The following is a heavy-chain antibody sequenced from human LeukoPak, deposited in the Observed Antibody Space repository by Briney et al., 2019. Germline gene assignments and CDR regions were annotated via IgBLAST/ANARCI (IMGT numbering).Heavy chain of an antibody. J-gene: IGHJ4*02. CDR1: GGSISSGSYY. D-gene: IGHD1-14*01. CDR3: ARPNRPITGRVDY. V-gene: IGHV4-39*01. Sequence: SETLSLTCTVSGGSISSGSYYWGWIRQPPGKGLEWIGSIYYSGSTYYNPSLKSRVTISVDTSKNQFSLKLSSVTAADTAVYYCARPNRPITGRVDYWGQGTLVTVSS. CDR2: IYYSGST.